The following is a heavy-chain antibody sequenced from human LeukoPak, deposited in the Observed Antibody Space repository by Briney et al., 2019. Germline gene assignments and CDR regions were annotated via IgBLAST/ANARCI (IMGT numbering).Heavy chain of an antibody. V-gene: IGHV3-7*01. D-gene: IGHD1-14*01. J-gene: IGHJ5*02. CDR3: LQYNSENT. Sequence: GGSLRLSCVASGLTFSNSWMTWVRQAPGKGLEWVANIKKDGSETYYVDSVRGRFTVSRDNDKNSLYLEMNSLRDEDTAVYYCLQYNSENTWGQGTLVTVSP. CDR2: IKKDGSET. CDR1: GLTFSNSW.